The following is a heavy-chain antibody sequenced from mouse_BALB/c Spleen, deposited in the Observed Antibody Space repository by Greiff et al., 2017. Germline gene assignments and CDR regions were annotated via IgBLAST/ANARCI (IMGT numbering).Heavy chain of an antibody. J-gene: IGHJ4*01. Sequence: VQLQQSGAELVRPGALVKLSCKASGFNIKDYYMHWVKQRPEQGLEWIGWIDPENGNTIYDPKFQGKASITADTSSNTAYLQLSSLTSEDTAVYYCARGYYDSSPDYAMDYWGQGTSVTVSS. CDR3: ARGYYDSSPDYAMDY. V-gene: IGHV14-1*02. D-gene: IGHD1-1*01. CDR1: GFNIKDYY. CDR2: IDPENGNT.